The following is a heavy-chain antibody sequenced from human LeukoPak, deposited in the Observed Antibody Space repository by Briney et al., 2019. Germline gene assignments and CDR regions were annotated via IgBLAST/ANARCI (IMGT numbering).Heavy chain of an antibody. J-gene: IGHJ4*02. CDR1: GGSISSSGYY. CDR3: ARLRLKTTGTIY. Sequence: SETLSLTCTVSGGSISSSGYYWGWIRQPPGKGLEWIASIYYTGSTLYNPSLKSRVTISVDTSDNHFSLKLTSVTAADTAVYYCARLRLKTTGTIYWGQGILVTVSS. V-gene: IGHV4-39*02. CDR2: IYYTGST. D-gene: IGHD1-14*01.